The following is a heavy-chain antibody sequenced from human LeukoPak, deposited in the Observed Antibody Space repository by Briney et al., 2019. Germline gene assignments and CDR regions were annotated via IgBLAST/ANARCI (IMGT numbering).Heavy chain of an antibody. Sequence: GGSLRLSCAASGFSFGSYAMSWVRQAPGKGLEWVGRIKGKTDGATTDYAAPVKGRFTISRDDSKNTLYLQMNSLKTEDTAVYYCTTLSLIGATTLDYWGQGTLVTVSS. V-gene: IGHV3-15*01. CDR1: GFSFGSYA. CDR2: IKGKTDGATT. J-gene: IGHJ4*02. D-gene: IGHD1-26*01. CDR3: TTLSLIGATTLDY.